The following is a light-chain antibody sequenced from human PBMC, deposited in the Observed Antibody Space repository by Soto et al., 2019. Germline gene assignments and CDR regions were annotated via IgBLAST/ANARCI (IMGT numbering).Light chain of an antibody. CDR3: MQGTYWPIT. Sequence: VVMTQSPLSLPVTLGQPASISCRSSQSLVYSDGNTYLNWFQQRPGQSPRRIFYKVSNRDSGVPDRFSGSGSGTDFTLKISRVAAEDVGVYYCMQGTYWPITFGQGTQLEIK. V-gene: IGKV2-30*01. J-gene: IGKJ5*01. CDR1: QSLVYSDGNTY. CDR2: KVS.